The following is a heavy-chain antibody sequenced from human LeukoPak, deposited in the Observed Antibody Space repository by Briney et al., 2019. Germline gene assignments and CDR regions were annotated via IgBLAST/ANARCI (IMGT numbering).Heavy chain of an antibody. D-gene: IGHD6-19*01. V-gene: IGHV3-48*02. CDR1: VFTFSSYS. CDR3: SKDRDPLTSSGWPWAYFDY. J-gene: IGHJ4*02. Sequence: PGGSLRLSCAASVFTFSSYSMNWVRQAPGKGLEWGSYISSSSSTIYYADSVKGLFTISRDNAKNSLYLKINSLRDEDTAIYYCSKDRDPLTSSGWPWAYFDYWGQGTLVTVSS. CDR2: ISSSSSTI.